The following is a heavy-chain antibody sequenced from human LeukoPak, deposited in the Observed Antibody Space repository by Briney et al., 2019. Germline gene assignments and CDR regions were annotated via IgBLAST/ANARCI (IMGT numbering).Heavy chain of an antibody. Sequence: ASVKVSCKASGYTFTGYYMHWVRQAPGQGLEWMGRINPNSGGTNYAQKFQGGVTMTRDTSISTAYMELSRLRSDDTAVYYCASLGYCSSTSCYRGYYYYMDVWGKGTTVTVSS. J-gene: IGHJ6*03. CDR3: ASLGYCSSTSCYRGYYYYMDV. D-gene: IGHD2-2*02. CDR1: GYTFTGYY. CDR2: INPNSGGT. V-gene: IGHV1-2*06.